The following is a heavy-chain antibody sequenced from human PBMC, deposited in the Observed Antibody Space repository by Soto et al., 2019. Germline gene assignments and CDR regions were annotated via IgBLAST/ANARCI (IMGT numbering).Heavy chain of an antibody. CDR1: GFTFTSSA. Sequence: ASVKVSCKASGFTFTSSAVQWVRQARGQRLEWIGWIVVGSGNTNYAQKFQERVTITRDMSTSTAYMELSSLRSEDTAVYYCAYHPGVVSDCYYGMDVWGQGTTVTVSS. CDR3: AYHPGVVSDCYYGMDV. D-gene: IGHD3-3*01. CDR2: IVVGSGNT. J-gene: IGHJ6*02. V-gene: IGHV1-58*01.